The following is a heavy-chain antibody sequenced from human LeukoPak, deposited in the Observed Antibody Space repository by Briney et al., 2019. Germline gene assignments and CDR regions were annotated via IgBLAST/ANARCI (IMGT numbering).Heavy chain of an antibody. Sequence: GGSLRLSCAASGFTFSSYWMHWVRQAPGKGLVWVSRINTDGSSTSYADSVKGRFTISRDNAKNTLYLQMNSLRAEDTAVYYCAKDIAARPRHFDYWGQGTLVTVSS. CDR3: AKDIAARPRHFDY. D-gene: IGHD6-6*01. J-gene: IGHJ4*02. V-gene: IGHV3-74*01. CDR2: INTDGSST. CDR1: GFTFSSYW.